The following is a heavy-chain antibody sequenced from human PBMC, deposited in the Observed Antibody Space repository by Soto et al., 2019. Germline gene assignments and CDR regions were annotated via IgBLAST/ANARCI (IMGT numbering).Heavy chain of an antibody. CDR3: ARVYCTNGVCYRGSWFDP. D-gene: IGHD2-8*01. CDR1: GGTFSSYA. V-gene: IGHV1-69*13. J-gene: IGHJ5*02. Sequence: SVKVSCKASGGTFSSYAISWVRQAPGQGLEWMGGIIPIFGTANYAQKFQGRVTITADESTSTAYMELSSLRSEDTAVYYCARVYCTNGVCYRGSWFDPWGPGTLVTVSS. CDR2: IIPIFGTA.